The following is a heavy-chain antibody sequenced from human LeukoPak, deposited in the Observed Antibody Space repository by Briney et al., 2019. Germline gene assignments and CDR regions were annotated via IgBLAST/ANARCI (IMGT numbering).Heavy chain of an antibody. CDR1: EIIFSDYG. J-gene: IGHJ6*02. CDR3: ARPRLIWFGEPQPYYYGMDV. CDR2: ISPDGRTE. D-gene: IGHD3-10*01. V-gene: IGHV3-30*03. Sequence: GGSLRLSCRTSEIIFSDYGMHWVRQGPGKGLEWVAFISPDGRTEYSADSVRGRFAISRDNSQNMLFLQMNGLRPDDTALYYCARPRLIWFGEPQPYYYGMDVWGQGTMVTVSS.